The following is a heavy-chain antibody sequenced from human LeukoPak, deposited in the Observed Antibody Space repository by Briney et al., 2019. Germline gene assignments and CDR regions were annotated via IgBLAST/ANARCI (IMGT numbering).Heavy chain of an antibody. J-gene: IGHJ4*02. D-gene: IGHD2-15*01. CDR3: ARDLPYCSGGSCYSGYFEF. V-gene: IGHV4-59*01. CDR1: GGSTSSYY. CDR2: IHSSGGT. Sequence: SETLSLTCTVSGGSTSSYYWTWIRQSPGKGLEWIGYIHSSGGTTYNPSLKSRLTISVDTSKNQFSLKLNSVTAADTAVYYCARDLPYCSGGSCYSGYFEFWGQGTLVTVSS.